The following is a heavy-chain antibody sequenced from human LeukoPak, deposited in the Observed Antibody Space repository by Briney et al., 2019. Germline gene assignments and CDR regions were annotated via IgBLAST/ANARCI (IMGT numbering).Heavy chain of an antibody. J-gene: IGHJ4*02. CDR3: ARRGGYDILTGYDPYYFDY. CDR2: IYYSGST. D-gene: IGHD3-9*01. V-gene: IGHV4-39*01. Sequence: TSETLSLTCTVSGGSISSSSYYWGWIRQPPGKGLEWIGSIYYSGSTYYNPSLKSRVTISVDTSKNQFSLKLSSVTAADTAVYYCARRGGYDILTGYDPYYFDYWGQGTLVTVSS. CDR1: GGSISSSSYY.